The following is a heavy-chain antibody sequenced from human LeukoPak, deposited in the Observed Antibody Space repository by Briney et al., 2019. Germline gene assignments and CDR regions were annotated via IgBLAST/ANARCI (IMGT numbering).Heavy chain of an antibody. V-gene: IGHV4-30-2*01. D-gene: IGHD1-26*01. Sequence: SETLSLTCAVSGGSISRGGYSWSWIRQPPGKGLEWIGYIYHSGSTYYDPSLKSRVTISVDRSKNQFSLKLSSVTAADTAVYYCAREEGGSYFGALYYYYMDVWGKGTTVTVSS. CDR1: GGSISRGGYS. CDR2: IYHSGST. J-gene: IGHJ6*03. CDR3: AREEGGSYFGALYYYYMDV.